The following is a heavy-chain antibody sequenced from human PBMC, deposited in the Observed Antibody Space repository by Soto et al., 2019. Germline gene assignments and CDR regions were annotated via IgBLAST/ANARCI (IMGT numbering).Heavy chain of an antibody. Sequence: PGGSLRLSCAASGFTFSTYGMHWVRQAPGKGLEWVAVIWFDGTNKYYADSVKGRFTISRDNTKNTLYLRMNSLRVEDTAVYYCARLGYGSSPPRDGMDVWGQGTTVTVYS. J-gene: IGHJ6*02. CDR1: GFTFSTYG. CDR2: IWFDGTNK. CDR3: ARLGYGSSPPRDGMDV. V-gene: IGHV3-33*01. D-gene: IGHD6-13*01.